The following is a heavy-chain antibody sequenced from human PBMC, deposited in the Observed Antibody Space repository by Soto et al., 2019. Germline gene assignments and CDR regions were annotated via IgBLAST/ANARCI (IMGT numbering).Heavy chain of an antibody. D-gene: IGHD2-15*01. CDR1: GFTFSSYA. Sequence: GGSLRLSCAASGFTFSSYAMSWVRQAPGKGLEWVSAISGSGGSTYYADSVKGRFTISRDNSKNTLYLQMNSLRAEDTAVYYCASTGYCSGGSCYKASDGWGQGTLVTVSS. V-gene: IGHV3-23*01. J-gene: IGHJ4*02. CDR3: ASTGYCSGGSCYKASDG. CDR2: ISGSGGST.